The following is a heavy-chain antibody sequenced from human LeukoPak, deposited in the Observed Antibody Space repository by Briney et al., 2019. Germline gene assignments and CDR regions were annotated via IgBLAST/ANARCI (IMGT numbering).Heavy chain of an antibody. J-gene: IGHJ3*02. D-gene: IGHD1-26*01. CDR1: GYALTELS. V-gene: IGHV1-24*01. CDR3: ATLGVGATMFIDAFDI. Sequence: ASVRVSCKGSGYALTELSMHWVRQAPGKGLEWMGGFDPEDGETIYAQKFQGRVTMTEDTSTDTAYMELSSLRSEDTAVYYCATLGVGATMFIDAFDIWGQGTMVTVSS. CDR2: FDPEDGET.